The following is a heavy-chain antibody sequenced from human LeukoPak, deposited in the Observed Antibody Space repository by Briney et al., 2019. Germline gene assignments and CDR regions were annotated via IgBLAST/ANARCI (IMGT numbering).Heavy chain of an antibody. CDR3: AREIKPSGYDYYYYYMDV. CDR1: GYTFTGYY. D-gene: IGHD5-12*01. Sequence: ASVKVSCKASGYTFTGYYMHWVRQAPGQGLEWVGRINPNSGGTNYAQKFQGRVTMTRDTSISTAYMELSRLRSDDTAVYYCAREIKPSGYDYYYYYMDVWGKGTTVTVSS. J-gene: IGHJ6*03. CDR2: INPNSGGT. V-gene: IGHV1-2*06.